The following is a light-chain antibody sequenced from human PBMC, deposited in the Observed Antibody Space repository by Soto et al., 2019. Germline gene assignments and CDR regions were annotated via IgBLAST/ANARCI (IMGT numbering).Light chain of an antibody. CDR1: SSDLGYYSR. CDR3: SFYTTGSTWV. Sequence: QSALTQPPSVSGSPGQSVTISCTGASSDLGYYSRVSWYQQSPGTAPKLIIYGVSSRPSGVPDRFSGSRSGNTASLTISGLQAEDEADYYCSFYTTGSTWVFGGGTKVTVL. J-gene: IGLJ3*02. V-gene: IGLV2-18*01. CDR2: GVS.